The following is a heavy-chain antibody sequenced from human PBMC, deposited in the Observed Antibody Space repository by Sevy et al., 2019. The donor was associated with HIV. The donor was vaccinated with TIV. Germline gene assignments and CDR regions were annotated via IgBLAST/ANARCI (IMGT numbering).Heavy chain of an antibody. V-gene: IGHV3-23*01. CDR1: GFTFSSYA. Sequence: GGSLRLSCAASGFTFSSYAMSWVRQAPGKGLEWVSAISGSGGSTYYADSVKGRFTISRDNSKNTLYQQMNSLRAEDTAVDYCAKSGYYYGSESYYKQGTDYWGQGTLVTVSS. CDR3: AKSGYYYGSESYYKQGTDY. CDR2: ISGSGGST. D-gene: IGHD3-10*01. J-gene: IGHJ4*02.